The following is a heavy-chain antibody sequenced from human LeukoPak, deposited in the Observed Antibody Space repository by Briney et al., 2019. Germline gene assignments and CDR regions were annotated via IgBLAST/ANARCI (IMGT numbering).Heavy chain of an antibody. CDR3: AKEGAYPIITYDS. CDR2: IKQDGSEK. J-gene: IGHJ5*01. Sequence: GGSLRLSCAASGFTFSNYWMNWLRQAPGKELASVANIKQDGSEKYYVDSVKGRFTISRDNAKNSLYLQMNSLRAEDAGVYYCAKEGAYPIITYDSWGQGTLVTVSS. V-gene: IGHV3-7*01. D-gene: IGHD1-14*01. CDR1: GFTFSNYW.